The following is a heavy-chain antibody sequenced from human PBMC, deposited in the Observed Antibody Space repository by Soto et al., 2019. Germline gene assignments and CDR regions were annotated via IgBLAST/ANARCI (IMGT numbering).Heavy chain of an antibody. Sequence: SETLSLTCAVSGGSLSSGGYSWSWIRQPPGKGLEWIGYIYHSGSTYYNPSLKSRVTISVDRSKNQFSLKLSSVTAADTAVYYFFSLWMYAPRYLPWCQATLGTV. CDR3: FSLWMYAPRYLP. J-gene: IGHJ5*02. CDR2: IYHSGST. D-gene: IGHD2-8*01. V-gene: IGHV4-30-2*01. CDR1: GGSLSSGGYS.